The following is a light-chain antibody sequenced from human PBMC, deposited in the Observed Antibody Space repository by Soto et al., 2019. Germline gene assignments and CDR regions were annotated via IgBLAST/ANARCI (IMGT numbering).Light chain of an antibody. J-gene: IGLJ2*01. CDR2: GVN. V-gene: IGLV6-57*01. Sequence: NFMLTQPHSVSASPGKTVTISCTRSSGSIASNYVQWYQQRPGSSPTTVIYGVNQRPSGVPDRFSGSIDSSSNTASLTISGLKTEDEADYYCQSYATSSVVFGGGTKLTVL. CDR1: SGSIASNY. CDR3: QSYATSSVV.